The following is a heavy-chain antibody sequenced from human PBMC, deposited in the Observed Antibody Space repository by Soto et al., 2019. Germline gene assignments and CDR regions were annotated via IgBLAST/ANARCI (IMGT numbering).Heavy chain of an antibody. J-gene: IGHJ3*02. D-gene: IGHD2-21*02. Sequence: QVQLVESGGGVVQPGRSLRLSCAASGFTFSSYGMHWVRQDPGKGLEWVAVISYDGSNKYYADSVKGRFTISRDNSKNTIYLQMNSLRAEDTAVYYCANTPYCGGDCYSLDAFDIWGQGTMVTVSS. CDR1: GFTFSSYG. CDR3: ANTPYCGGDCYSLDAFDI. V-gene: IGHV3-30*18. CDR2: ISYDGSNK.